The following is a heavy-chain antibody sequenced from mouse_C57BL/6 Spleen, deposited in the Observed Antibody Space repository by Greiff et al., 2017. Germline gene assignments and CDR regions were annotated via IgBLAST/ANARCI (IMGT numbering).Heavy chain of an antibody. CDR3: TRDRLGRRGFDV. J-gene: IGHJ1*03. CDR2: ISSGGDYI. CDR1: GFTFSSYA. Sequence: EVHLVESGEGLVKPGGSLKLSCAASGFTFSSYAMSWVRQTPEKRLEWVAYISSGGDYIYYADTVKGRFTISRDNARNTLYLQMSSLKSEDTAMYYCTRDRLGRRGFDVWGTGTTVTVSS. D-gene: IGHD4-1*01. V-gene: IGHV5-9-1*02.